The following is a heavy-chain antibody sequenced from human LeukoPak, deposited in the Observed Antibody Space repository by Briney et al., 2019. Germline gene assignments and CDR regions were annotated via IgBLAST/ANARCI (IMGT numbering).Heavy chain of an antibody. Sequence: GRSLRLSCAVSGFTFSSYGMHWVRQAPGKGLEWVAVIWYDGSNKYYADSVKGRFTISRDNSKNTLYLQMNSLRAEDTAVYYCAARDYYGPDYWGQGTLVTVSS. D-gene: IGHD3-10*01. J-gene: IGHJ4*02. CDR3: AARDYYGPDY. V-gene: IGHV3-33*01. CDR1: GFTFSSYG. CDR2: IWYDGSNK.